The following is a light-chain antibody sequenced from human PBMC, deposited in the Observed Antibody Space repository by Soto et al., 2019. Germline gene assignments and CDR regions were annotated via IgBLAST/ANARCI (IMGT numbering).Light chain of an antibody. CDR2: VAS. CDR3: QQSYSSLIT. Sequence: DIQMTQSPSSLSASVGDRVTITCRASQSINNRLNWYQQKPGKAPKVLIYVASSLQSGVPSRFSGSGSGTDFTLTISSLQPEDFATYYCQQSYSSLITFGPGTKVDIK. J-gene: IGKJ3*01. CDR1: QSINNR. V-gene: IGKV1-39*01.